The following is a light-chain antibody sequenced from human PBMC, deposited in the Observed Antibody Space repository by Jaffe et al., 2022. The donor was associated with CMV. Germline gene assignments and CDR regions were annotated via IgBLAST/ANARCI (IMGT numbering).Light chain of an antibody. CDR3: QQSYTAPVLT. Sequence: DIQMTQSPSSLSASVGDRVTITCRTTQSIIRYLNWYQQKPGKAPKLLIYGASSLQSGVPSRFSGSGSGTDFTLTISGLQPEDFGTYYCQQSYTAPVLTFGGGTKVEIK. CDR2: GAS. J-gene: IGKJ4*01. V-gene: IGKV1-39*01. CDR1: QSIIRY.